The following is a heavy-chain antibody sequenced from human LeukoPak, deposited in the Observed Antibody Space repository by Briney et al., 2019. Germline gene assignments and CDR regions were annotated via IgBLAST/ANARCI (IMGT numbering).Heavy chain of an antibody. CDR1: GFTFSSYG. CDR3: AKIPASYVSRNSHYYFDY. V-gene: IGHV3-23*01. D-gene: IGHD4-23*01. CDR2: ISGSGGST. Sequence: PGRSLRLSCAASGFTFSSYGMHWVRQAPGKGLEWVSAISGSGGSTYYADSVKGRFTISRDNSKNTLYLQMNSLRAEDTAVYYCAKIPASYVSRNSHYYFDYWGQGTLVTVSS. J-gene: IGHJ4*02.